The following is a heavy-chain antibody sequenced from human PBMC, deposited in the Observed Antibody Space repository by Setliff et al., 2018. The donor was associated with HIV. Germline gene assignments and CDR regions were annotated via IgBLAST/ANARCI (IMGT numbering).Heavy chain of an antibody. Sequence: SETLSLTCTVSGGSINNDIFFWTWIRQHPGKGLEWIGYIYYSGSATYNPSLKSQASISVDTSRNEFSLKLSSVTAADTAVYFCARGGAFCGRDSCYYLDYWGQGNPVTVSS. D-gene: IGHD2-21*02. CDR2: IYYSGSA. J-gene: IGHJ4*02. CDR1: GGSINNDIFF. V-gene: IGHV4-31*01. CDR3: ARGGAFCGRDSCYYLDY.